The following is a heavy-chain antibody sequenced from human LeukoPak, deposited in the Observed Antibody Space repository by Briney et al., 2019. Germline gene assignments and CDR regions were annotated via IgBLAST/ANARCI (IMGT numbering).Heavy chain of an antibody. CDR3: AREGGSGSPDAFDI. CDR2: IYHSGST. D-gene: IGHD3-10*01. J-gene: IGHJ3*02. V-gene: IGHV4-30-2*01. Sequence: TLSLTCAVSGGSISSGGYSWSWIRQPPGKGLEWIGYIYHSGSTYYNPSLKSRVTISVDRSKNQFSLKLSSVTAADTAVYYCAREGGSGSPDAFDIWGQGTMVTVSS. CDR1: GGSISSGGYS.